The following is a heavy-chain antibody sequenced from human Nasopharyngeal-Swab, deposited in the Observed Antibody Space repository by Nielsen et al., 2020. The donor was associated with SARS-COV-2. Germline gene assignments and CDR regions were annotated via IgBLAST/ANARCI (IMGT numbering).Heavy chain of an antibody. CDR1: GFTFSSYA. J-gene: IGHJ4*02. D-gene: IGHD6-6*01. CDR3: AKDVNGYSSSPHFDY. Sequence: GESLKISCAASGFTFSSYAMSWVRQAPGKGLECVSAISGSTTYYADSVKGRFTLSRDNSKNTLYLQMNSLRAEDTAVYYCAKDVNGYSSSPHFDYWGQGTLVTVSS. CDR2: ISGSTT. V-gene: IGHV3-23*01.